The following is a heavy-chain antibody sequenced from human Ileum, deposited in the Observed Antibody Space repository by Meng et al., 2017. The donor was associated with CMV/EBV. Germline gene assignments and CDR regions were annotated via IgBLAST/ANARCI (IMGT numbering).Heavy chain of an antibody. D-gene: IGHD2-2*01. CDR1: GRSIGSMNG. Sequence: GRSIGSMNGGSWVRQPQGKGLEWIGEICYSGSTNYNSSLESRVTISLDKSNKQFSLKLSSVTAADTAVYYCARGYASWTVDGPVGYWGQGTLVTVSS. CDR3: ARGYASWTVDGPVGY. CDR2: ICYSGST. J-gene: IGHJ4*02. V-gene: IGHV4-4*02.